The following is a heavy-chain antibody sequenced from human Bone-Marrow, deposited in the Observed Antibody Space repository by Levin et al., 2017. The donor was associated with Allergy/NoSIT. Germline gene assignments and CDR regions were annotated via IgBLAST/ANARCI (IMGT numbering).Heavy chain of an antibody. CDR3: ARHYGDYDVDY. J-gene: IGHJ4*02. CDR2: ISSSSSYT. Sequence: GESLKISCAASGFTFSDYYMSWIRQAPGKGLEWVSYISSSSSYTNYADSVKGRFTISRDNAKNSLYLQMNSLRAEDTAVYYCARHYGDYDVDYWGQGTLVTVSS. V-gene: IGHV3-11*03. D-gene: IGHD4-17*01. CDR1: GFTFSDYY.